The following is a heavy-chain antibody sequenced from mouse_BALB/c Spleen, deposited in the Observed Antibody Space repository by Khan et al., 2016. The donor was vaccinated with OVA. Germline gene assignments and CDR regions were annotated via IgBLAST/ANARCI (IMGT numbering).Heavy chain of an antibody. D-gene: IGHD1-1*01. CDR1: GYSITSGYF. V-gene: IGHV3-6*02. J-gene: IGHJ4*01. CDR2: IRYDGSN. CDR3: ARETHYYGSSSYAMDY. Sequence: EVQLQESGPGLVTPSQSLSLTCSVTGYSITSGYFWNWIRQFPGNKLEWMGYIRYDGSNNYNSSLKNRISITRDTSKNQFFLKFNSVTSEDTATYYCARETHYYGSSSYAMDYWGQGTSVTVSS.